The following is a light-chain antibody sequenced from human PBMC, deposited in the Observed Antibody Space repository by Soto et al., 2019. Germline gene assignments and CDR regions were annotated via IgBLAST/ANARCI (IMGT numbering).Light chain of an antibody. CDR3: QQSYSTVRP. V-gene: IGKV1-39*01. J-gene: IGKJ2*01. CDR2: AAS. Sequence: DIQMTQSPSSLSASVGDRVTITCRASQSISSYLNWYQQKPGKAPKLLIYAASSLQSGVPSRFSGSGSGTDFTLTISSLQPEDFATYYCQQSYSTVRPLGQGTKLEIK. CDR1: QSISSY.